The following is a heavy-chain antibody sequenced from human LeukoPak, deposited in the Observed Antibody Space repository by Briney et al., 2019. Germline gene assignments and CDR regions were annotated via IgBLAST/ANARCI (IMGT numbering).Heavy chain of an antibody. CDR1: GDPISGYY. CDR3: ARHSSLQGYYFDY. V-gene: IGHV4-59*08. J-gene: IGHJ4*02. CDR2: VHYSGST. Sequence: PSETLSLTCTVSGDPISGYYWRWIRQPPGKGLEWIGNVHYSGSTTYHPSLQSRVTISVDTSKKQFSLKLRSVTAADSAVYYCARHSSLQGYYFDYWGRGTLVTVSS. D-gene: IGHD6-6*01.